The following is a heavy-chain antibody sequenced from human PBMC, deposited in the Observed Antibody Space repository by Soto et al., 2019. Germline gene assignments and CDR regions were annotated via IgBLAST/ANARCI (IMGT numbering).Heavy chain of an antibody. D-gene: IGHD2-2*01. CDR1: GFSLSTSGVG. Sequence: QITLKESGPTLVKPTQTLTLTCTFSGFSLSTSGVGVGWIRQPPGKALEWLALIYWDDDKRYSPSLKSRLTITKDTSKNQVVLTMTNMDPVDTATYYCALAVLILGSIVVVPAAIYWGQGTLVTVSS. J-gene: IGHJ4*02. V-gene: IGHV2-5*02. CDR3: ALAVLILGSIVVVPAAIY. CDR2: IYWDDDK.